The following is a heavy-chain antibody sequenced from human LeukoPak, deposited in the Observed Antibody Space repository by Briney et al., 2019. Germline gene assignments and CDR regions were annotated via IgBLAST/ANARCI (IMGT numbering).Heavy chain of an antibody. J-gene: IGHJ6*03. CDR3: ARDSTERSYMDV. Sequence: GGSLRLSCAASGFTFSSYGMHWVRQAPGKGLEWVAFIRYDGSNKYYADSVKGRFTISRDNAKNSLYLQMNSLRAEDTAVYYCARDSTERSYMDVWGKGTTVTVSS. CDR2: IRYDGSNK. D-gene: IGHD1-1*01. V-gene: IGHV3-30*02. CDR1: GFTFSSYG.